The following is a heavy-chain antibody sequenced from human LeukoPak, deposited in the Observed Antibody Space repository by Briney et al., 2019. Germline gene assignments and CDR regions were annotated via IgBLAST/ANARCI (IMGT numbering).Heavy chain of an antibody. D-gene: IGHD4-17*01. V-gene: IGHV1-18*01. CDR3: ARADYGDYGDYYYGMDV. CDR2: ISAYNGNT. J-gene: IGHJ6*02. CDR1: GYTFTSYG. Sequence: ASVKVSCKASGYTFTSYGISWVRQAPEQGLEWMGWISAYNGNTNYAQKLQGRVTMTTDTSTSTAYMELRSLRSDDTAVYYCARADYGDYGDYYYGMDVWGQGTTVTVSS.